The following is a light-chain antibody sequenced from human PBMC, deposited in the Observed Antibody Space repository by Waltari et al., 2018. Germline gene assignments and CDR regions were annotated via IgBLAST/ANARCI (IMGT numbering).Light chain of an antibody. CDR1: QSVSSSY. Sequence: IVLTKSPGTLSLSQGERATLYCRASQSVSSSYLAWYQQKPGQAPRLLIYGASSRATGIPDRFSGSGSGTDFTLTISRLEPEDFAVYYCQQYGSSPPYTFGQGTKLEIK. CDR2: GAS. CDR3: QQYGSSPPYT. V-gene: IGKV3-20*01. J-gene: IGKJ2*01.